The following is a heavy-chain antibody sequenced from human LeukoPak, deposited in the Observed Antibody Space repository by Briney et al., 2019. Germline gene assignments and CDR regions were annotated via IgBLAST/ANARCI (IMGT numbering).Heavy chain of an antibody. D-gene: IGHD3-22*01. CDR3: ARRHLLQPFDY. CDR1: GGSFSGYY. V-gene: IGHV4-34*01. Sequence: SETLSLTCAVYGGSFSGYYWSWIRQPPGKGLEWIGEINHSGSTNYNPSLKSRVTISVDTSKNQFSLKLSSVTAADTAVYYCARRHLLQPFDYWGQGALVTVSS. CDR2: INHSGST. J-gene: IGHJ4*02.